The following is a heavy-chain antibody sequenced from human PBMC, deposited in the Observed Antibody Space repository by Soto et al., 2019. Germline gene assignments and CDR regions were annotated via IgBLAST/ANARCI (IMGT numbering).Heavy chain of an antibody. J-gene: IGHJ6*02. Sequence: GGSMRLSCAASGFTFNSYSMNWVRQAPGKGLEWVSYISSSSSTIYYADSVKGRFTISRDNAKNSLYLQMNSLRDEDTAVYYCARDMGRGQQLRYYYYYGMDVWGQGTTVTVSS. D-gene: IGHD6-13*01. CDR1: GFTFNSYS. CDR2: ISSSSSTI. CDR3: ARDMGRGQQLRYYYYYGMDV. V-gene: IGHV3-48*02.